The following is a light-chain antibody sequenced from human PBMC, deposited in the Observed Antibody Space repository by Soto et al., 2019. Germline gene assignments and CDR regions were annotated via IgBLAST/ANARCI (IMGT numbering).Light chain of an antibody. CDR2: DAV. CDR3: HQYGSSLGT. CDR1: QSVTGTN. V-gene: IGKV3-20*01. Sequence: EIVLTQSPGTLSLSPGEGATLSCRASQSVTGTNLAWYQQRPGQAPRLLIYDAVRRATGIPDRFSGSGSGTDFTFTISRLEPEDFAVYYCHQYGSSLGTFGQGTKVEI. J-gene: IGKJ2*01.